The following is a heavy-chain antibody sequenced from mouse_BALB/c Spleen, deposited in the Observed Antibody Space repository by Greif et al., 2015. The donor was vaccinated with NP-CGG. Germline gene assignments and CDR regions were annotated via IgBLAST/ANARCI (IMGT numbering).Heavy chain of an antibody. V-gene: IGHV1-12*01. Sequence: LQQSGAELVKPGASVKMSCKASGYTFTSYNMHWVKQTPGQGLEWIGAIYPGNGDTSYNQKFKGKATLTADKSSSTAYMQLRSLTSKDSAVYYCARGRGAWFAYWGQGTLVTVSA. CDR1: GYTFTSYN. J-gene: IGHJ3*01. CDR2: IYPGNGDT. CDR3: ARGRGAWFAY.